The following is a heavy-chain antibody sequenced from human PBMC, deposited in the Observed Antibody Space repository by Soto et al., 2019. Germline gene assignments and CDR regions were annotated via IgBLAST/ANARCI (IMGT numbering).Heavy chain of an antibody. D-gene: IGHD6-13*01. CDR2: IRYDGSDK. Sequence: QVQLVESGGGVVPPGRSLRLSCTTSGFTFSRYAMHWVRQAPGKGLEWGAVIRYDGSDKYYADSVKGRFTISRDNSKNTLYLTMNSLRAEDTSIYYCAREYSSGWYYLDCWVQGALVPVSS. J-gene: IGHJ4*02. V-gene: IGHV3-33*01. CDR1: GFTFSRYA. CDR3: AREYSSGWYYLDC.